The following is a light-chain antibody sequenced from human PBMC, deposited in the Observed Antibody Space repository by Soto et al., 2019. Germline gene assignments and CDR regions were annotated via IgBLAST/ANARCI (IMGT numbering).Light chain of an antibody. CDR1: QSVSTN. Sequence: EIMMTQSPVTLSVSPGERATLSCRASQSVSTNLAWYQQKPGQVPSLLIYGASTRASGIPARFSGSGSGTEFTLTIGSLQSEDFAVYYCQQYSSSPSFGQGTRLEIK. CDR3: QQYSSSPS. V-gene: IGKV3-15*01. J-gene: IGKJ5*01. CDR2: GAS.